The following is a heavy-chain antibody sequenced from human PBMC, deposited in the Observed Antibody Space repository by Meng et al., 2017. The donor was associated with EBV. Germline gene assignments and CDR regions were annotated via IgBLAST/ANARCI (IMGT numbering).Heavy chain of an antibody. V-gene: IGHV1-69*01. CDR2: LIPMVGAP. CDR3: ASESGRGFTPDY. Sequence: QVQLLQSGAEVKKPGSSVKVSCSTSGGTFRSDAVSWVRQAPGQGLEWMGGLIPMVGAPHHAQKFQGRVTIIADESTSTHSMELNSLRSEDTAMYYCASESGRGFTPDYWGQGTLVTVSS. CDR1: GGTFRSDA. J-gene: IGHJ4*02. D-gene: IGHD3-10*01.